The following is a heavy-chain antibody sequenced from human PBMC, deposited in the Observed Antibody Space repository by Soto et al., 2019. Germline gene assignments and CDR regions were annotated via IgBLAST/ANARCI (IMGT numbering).Heavy chain of an antibody. CDR1: GGSISSSNW. Sequence: SETLSLTCAVSGGSISSSNWWSWVRQPPGKGLEWIGEIYHSGSTNYNPSLKSRVTISVDRSKNQFSLKLSLRSDDTAVYYCARHHGPTTSENWFDPWGQGTLVTVSS. CDR3: ARHHGPTTSENWFDP. J-gene: IGHJ5*02. CDR2: IYHSGST. D-gene: IGHD5-12*01. V-gene: IGHV4-4*02.